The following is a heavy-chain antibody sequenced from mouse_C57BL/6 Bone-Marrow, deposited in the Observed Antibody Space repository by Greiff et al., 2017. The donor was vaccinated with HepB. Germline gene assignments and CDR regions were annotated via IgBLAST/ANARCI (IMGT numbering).Heavy chain of an antibody. D-gene: IGHD1-1*01. V-gene: IGHV1-69*01. CDR2: IDPSDSYT. Sequence: QVQLQQPGAELVMPGASVKLSCKASGYTFTSYWMHWVKQRPGQGLEWIGEIDPSDSYTNYNQKFKGKSTLTVDKSSSTAYMQLSSLTSEDSAVYDCARWDYGSGFAYWGQGTLVTVSA. CDR1: GYTFTSYW. J-gene: IGHJ3*01. CDR3: ARWDYGSGFAY.